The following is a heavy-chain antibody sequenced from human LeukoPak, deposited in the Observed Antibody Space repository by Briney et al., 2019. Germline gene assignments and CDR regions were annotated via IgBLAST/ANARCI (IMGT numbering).Heavy chain of an antibody. Sequence: ASVKVSCKVSGYTLTELSMHWVRQAPGKGLEWMGGFDPEDGETIYAQKFQGRVTMTEDTSTDTAYMELSSLRSEDTAVYYCATLDGGYCDSSGYLYYFDYWGQGTLVTVSS. CDR2: FDPEDGET. CDR3: ATLDGGYCDSSGYLYYFDY. J-gene: IGHJ4*02. CDR1: GYTLTELS. V-gene: IGHV1-24*01. D-gene: IGHD3-22*01.